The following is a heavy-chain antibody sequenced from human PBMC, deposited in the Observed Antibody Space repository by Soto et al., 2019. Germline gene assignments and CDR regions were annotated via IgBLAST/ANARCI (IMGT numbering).Heavy chain of an antibody. J-gene: IGHJ6*02. V-gene: IGHV1-69*01. CDR3: ESTAGLDHLLNYYGLNV. D-gene: IGHD6-13*01. Sequence: QVHLVQSSAEVKKPGSSVKVSCKASGGTFTSIAFSWVRQAPGQGLEWMGGIIPVLGTPNYAQKFQARVTITADASTTTVDMELSSLRSDDTAVYYCESTAGLDHLLNYYGLNVWGQGTTVTVSS. CDR1: GGTFTSIA. CDR2: IIPVLGTP.